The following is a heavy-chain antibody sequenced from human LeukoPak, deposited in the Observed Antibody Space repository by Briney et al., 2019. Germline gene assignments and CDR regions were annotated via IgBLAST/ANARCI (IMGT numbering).Heavy chain of an antibody. J-gene: IGHJ2*01. CDR1: GGSISSYH. CDR2: IYYSGST. V-gene: IGHV4-59*13. Sequence: SETLSLTCTVSGGSISSYHWSWIRQPPGQGLEWIGYIYYSGSTNYNPSLKSRVTISVDTSKNQFSLKLSSVTAADTAVYYCARDPYRGRFDLWGRGTLVTVSS. CDR3: ARDPYRGRFDL. D-gene: IGHD1-26*01.